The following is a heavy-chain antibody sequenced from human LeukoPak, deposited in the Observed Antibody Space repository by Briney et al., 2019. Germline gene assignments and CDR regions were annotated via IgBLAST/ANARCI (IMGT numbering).Heavy chain of an antibody. V-gene: IGHV4-61*02. J-gene: IGHJ4*02. CDR2: IYTSGST. CDR1: GGSISSSSYY. D-gene: IGHD6-19*01. Sequence: SETLSLTCTVSGGSISSSSYYWSWIRQPAGKGLEWIGRIYTSGSTNYNPSLKSRVTISLDTSKNQFSLKLSSVTAADTAVYYCARDSGPNLDYWGQGTLVTVSS. CDR3: ARDSGPNLDY.